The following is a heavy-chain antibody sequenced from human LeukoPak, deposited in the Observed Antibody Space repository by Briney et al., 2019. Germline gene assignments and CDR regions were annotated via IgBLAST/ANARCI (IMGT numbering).Heavy chain of an antibody. J-gene: IGHJ4*02. CDR1: GFTFSSYA. CDR3: AKRPYCSGAVCYHIDY. Sequence: GGSLRLSCAASGFTFSSYAMSWVRQAPGKGMEWVSTISGSGGSTYYADSVKGRFTISRDNSKNTVYLQLSSLRAEDTAVYYCAKRPYCSGAVCYHIDYWGQGTLVTVSS. CDR2: ISGSGGST. V-gene: IGHV3-23*01. D-gene: IGHD2-15*01.